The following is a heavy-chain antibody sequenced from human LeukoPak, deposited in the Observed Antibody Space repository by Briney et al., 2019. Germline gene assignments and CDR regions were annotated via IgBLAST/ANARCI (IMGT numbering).Heavy chain of an antibody. V-gene: IGHV1-69*13. J-gene: IGHJ4*02. CDR3: ARSVIAAAGLLYYFDY. CDR2: IIPIFGTA. D-gene: IGHD6-13*01. Sequence: SVKVSCKASGGTFSSYAISWVRQAPGQGLEWMGGIIPIFGTANYAQKFQGRVTITADESTSTAYMELSSLRSEDTAVYYCARSVIAAAGLLYYFDYWGQGTLVTVSS. CDR1: GGTFSSYA.